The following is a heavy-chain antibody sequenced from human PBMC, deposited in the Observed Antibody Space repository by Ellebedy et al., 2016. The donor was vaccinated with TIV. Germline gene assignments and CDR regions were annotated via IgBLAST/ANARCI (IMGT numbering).Heavy chain of an antibody. J-gene: IGHJ2*01. CDR3: ARPYYGDANDWYFDL. Sequence: GESLKISCKGSGYSFTSYWIGWVRQMPGKGLEWMGIIYPGDSDTRYSPSFQGQVTISADKSISTAYLQWSSLKASDPAMYYCARPYYGDANDWYFDLWGRGTLVTVSS. CDR2: IYPGDSDT. D-gene: IGHD4-17*01. CDR1: GYSFTSYW. V-gene: IGHV5-51*01.